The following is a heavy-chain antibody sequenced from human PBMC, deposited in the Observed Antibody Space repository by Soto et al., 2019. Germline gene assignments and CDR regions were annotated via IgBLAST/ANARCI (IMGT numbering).Heavy chain of an antibody. D-gene: IGHD2-21*02. CDR1: GGTFSSYA. CDR3: ARVGYCGGDCYPRFDT. CDR2: IIPIFGTA. J-gene: IGHJ5*02. V-gene: IGHV1-69*06. Sequence: SVKVSCKASGGTFSSYAISWVRQAPGQGLEWMGGIIPIFGTANYAQKFQGRVTITADKSTSTAYMELSSLRSEETAVYYCARVGYCGGDCYPRFDTWGQGTLVTVSS.